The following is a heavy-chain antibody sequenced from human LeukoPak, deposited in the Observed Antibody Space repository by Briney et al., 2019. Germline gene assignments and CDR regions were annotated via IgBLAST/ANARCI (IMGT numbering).Heavy chain of an antibody. CDR1: GFIFSDHH. J-gene: IGHJ4*02. D-gene: IGHD3-10*01. Sequence: GGSLRLSCAASGFIFSDHHMDWVSQAPGKRLEWVGRVRNKANTYTTNYAASVKGRFSITRDDSMNSLYLQMNSLKTEDTAVYYCVRVWRGYYFDYWGQGTLVTVSS. CDR3: VRVWRGYYFDY. V-gene: IGHV3-72*01. CDR2: VRNKANTYTT.